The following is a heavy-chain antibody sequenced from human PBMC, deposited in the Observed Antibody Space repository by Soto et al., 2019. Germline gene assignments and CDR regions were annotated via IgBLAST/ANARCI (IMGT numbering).Heavy chain of an antibody. D-gene: IGHD3-10*01. CDR1: GGSISSSSYC. Sequence: PSETLSLTCTVSGGSISSSSYCWGWIRQPPGKGLEWIGSIHYSGSTYYNPPLKSRVTISVDTSKNQFSLKLSSVTAADTAVYYCARLWRITMVRGVMGWFDPWGQGTLVTVSS. CDR2: IHYSGST. CDR3: ARLWRITMVRGVMGWFDP. V-gene: IGHV4-39*01. J-gene: IGHJ5*02.